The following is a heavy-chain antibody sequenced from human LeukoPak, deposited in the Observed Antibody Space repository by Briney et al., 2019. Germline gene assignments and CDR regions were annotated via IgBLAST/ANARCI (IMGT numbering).Heavy chain of an antibody. D-gene: IGHD1-26*01. CDR2: ISYDGSNK. CDR1: GFTFSSYG. J-gene: IGHJ6*02. V-gene: IGHV3-30*03. Sequence: GRSLRLSCAASGFTFSSYGMHWVRQAPGKGLEWVAVISYDGSNKYYADSVKGRFTISRDNSKNTLYLQMNSLRVEDTAVYYCARHRIVGATRNGMDVWGQGTTVTVSS. CDR3: ARHRIVGATRNGMDV.